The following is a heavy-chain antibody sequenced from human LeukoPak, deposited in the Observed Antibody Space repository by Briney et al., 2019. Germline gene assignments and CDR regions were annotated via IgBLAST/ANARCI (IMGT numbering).Heavy chain of an antibody. CDR3: ARALRWHYYFDY. J-gene: IGHJ4*02. D-gene: IGHD4-23*01. Sequence: PSQTMSLTCTVSGGSISSGDYYWSWIRQPSGKGLEWLGHIYYSGSTYTNPSLKSRVTISVDTSKNQFSLKLSSVTAADTAVYYCARALRWHYYFDYWGQGTLVTVSS. CDR2: IYYSGST. V-gene: IGHV4-30-4*08. CDR1: GGSISSGDYY.